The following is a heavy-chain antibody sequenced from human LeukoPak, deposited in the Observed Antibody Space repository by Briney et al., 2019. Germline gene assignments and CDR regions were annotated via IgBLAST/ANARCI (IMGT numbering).Heavy chain of an antibody. CDR1: GFTFSSYA. D-gene: IGHD4-17*01. V-gene: IGHV3-23*01. J-gene: IGHJ4*02. Sequence: GGSLRPSCAASGFTFSSYAMSWVRQAPGKGLEWVSGINGSGGSTYYADSVKGRFTISRDNSKNTLYLQMNSLRAEDTAVFYCAKAHHGDYFFYFDYWGQGTLVTVSS. CDR2: INGSGGST. CDR3: AKAHHGDYFFYFDY.